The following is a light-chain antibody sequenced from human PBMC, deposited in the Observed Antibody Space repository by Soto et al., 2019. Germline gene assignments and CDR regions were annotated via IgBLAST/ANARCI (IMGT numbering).Light chain of an antibody. Sequence: DIQMTQSPSTLSASVGDRVTITCRASQSISSWLAWYQQKPGKPPNLLIYKTSNLDSGVPSRFSGSGSGTEFSLTISSLQPDDFATYYCQQYKSFSLTFGGGTRVEVK. J-gene: IGKJ4*01. CDR1: QSISSW. V-gene: IGKV1-5*03. CDR3: QQYKSFSLT. CDR2: KTS.